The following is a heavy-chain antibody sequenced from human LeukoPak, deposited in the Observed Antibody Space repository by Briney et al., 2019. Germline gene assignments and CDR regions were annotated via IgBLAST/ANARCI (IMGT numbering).Heavy chain of an antibody. CDR2: INPNSGGT. Sequence: ASVKVSCKASGYMFTGYQMHWVRQAPGQGLEWMGWINPNSGGTNYAQKFQGRVTMTRDTSISTAYMELSSLRSDDTAVYYCARARGYCSNSSCFGWFDPWGQGTLVTVSS. CDR3: ARARGYCSNSSCFGWFDP. D-gene: IGHD2-2*01. J-gene: IGHJ5*02. V-gene: IGHV1-2*02. CDR1: GYMFTGYQ.